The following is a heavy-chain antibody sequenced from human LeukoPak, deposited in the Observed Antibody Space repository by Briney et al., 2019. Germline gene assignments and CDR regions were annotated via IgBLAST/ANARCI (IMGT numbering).Heavy chain of an antibody. D-gene: IGHD3-22*01. J-gene: IGHJ4*02. CDR1: GFTFSNFW. V-gene: IGHV3-7*01. CDR3: ARDRYYRHNFDY. Sequence: GGSLRLSCAASGFTFSNFWMTWVRQAPGKGLEWVANIKQDGSEKYYVDSVKGRFTISRDNAKNSLYLQMNSLRAEDTAVYYCARDRYYRHNFDYWGQGTLVTVSS. CDR2: IKQDGSEK.